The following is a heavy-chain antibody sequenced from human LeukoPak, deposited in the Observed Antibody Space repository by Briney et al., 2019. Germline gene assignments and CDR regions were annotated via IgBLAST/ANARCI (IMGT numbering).Heavy chain of an antibody. CDR3: ARDGSGRVPEMSAPDY. V-gene: IGHV3-48*01. Sequence: GGSLRLSCAASGFTLSSYSMNWVRQAPGKGLEWVSYIRSSSRTIYYADSVKGRFTISRDNAKNSLYLQMNSLRAEDTAVYYCARDGSGRVPEMSAPDYWGQGTLVTVSS. J-gene: IGHJ4*02. CDR1: GFTLSSYS. D-gene: IGHD3-10*01. CDR2: IRSSSRTI.